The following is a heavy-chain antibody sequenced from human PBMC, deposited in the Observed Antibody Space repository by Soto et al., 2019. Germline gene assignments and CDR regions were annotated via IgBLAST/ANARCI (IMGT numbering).Heavy chain of an antibody. D-gene: IGHD6-19*01. Sequence: PGGSLRHSCAASRFNFSAYGLPWVRQAPGKGLEWVAGISYDGVNKFYSASMKGRLTVSRDNAKNTFYLQMNSLRQADTALYYCAKAPYASGWSGLDTWGQGP. CDR3: AKAPYASGWSGLDT. V-gene: IGHV3-30*18. J-gene: IGHJ5*02. CDR1: RFNFSAYG. CDR2: ISYDGVNK.